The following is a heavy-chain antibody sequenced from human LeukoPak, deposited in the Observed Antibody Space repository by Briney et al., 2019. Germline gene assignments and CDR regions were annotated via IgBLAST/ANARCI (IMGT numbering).Heavy chain of an antibody. V-gene: IGHV1-24*01. Sequence: ASVKVSCKVSGYTLTELSMHWVRQAPGKGLEWMGGFDPEDGETIYAQKFQGRVTMTEDTSTDTAYMELGSLRSEDTAVYYCAHYKLGWQPAAGDAFDIWGQGTMVTVSS. D-gene: IGHD3-10*01. J-gene: IGHJ3*02. CDR1: GYTLTELS. CDR3: AHYKLGWQPAAGDAFDI. CDR2: FDPEDGET.